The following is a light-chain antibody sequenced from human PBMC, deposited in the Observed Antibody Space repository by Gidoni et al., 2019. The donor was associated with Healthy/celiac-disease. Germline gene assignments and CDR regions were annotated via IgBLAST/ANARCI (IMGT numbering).Light chain of an antibody. Sequence: QSALTQPASVSGSPGQSITISCTGTSSDVGGYNYVSWYQQHPGNAPKLMIYDVSNRPSGVSNRFSGSKSGNTASLTISGLQAEDEADYYCSSYTCSSTLVFGGGTKLTVL. J-gene: IGLJ2*01. CDR3: SSYTCSSTLV. CDR1: SSDVGGYNY. CDR2: DVS. V-gene: IGLV2-14*01.